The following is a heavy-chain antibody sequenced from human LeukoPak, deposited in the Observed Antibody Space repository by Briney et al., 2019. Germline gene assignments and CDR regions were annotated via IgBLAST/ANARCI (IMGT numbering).Heavy chain of an antibody. CDR1: GGSFSDYS. CDR2: INHSGST. V-gene: IGHV4-34*01. J-gene: IGHJ5*02. CDR3: ASFRSSRFA. D-gene: IGHD6-19*01. Sequence: SETLSLTCAVYGGSFSDYSWSGIRQPPGKGLEWIGEINHSGSTNYNPSLKSRVTISVDTSKNQFSLKLSSVTAADTAVYYCASFRSSRFAWSQGTLVTVSS.